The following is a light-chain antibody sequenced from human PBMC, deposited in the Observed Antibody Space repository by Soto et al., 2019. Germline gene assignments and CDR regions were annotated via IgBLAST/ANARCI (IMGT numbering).Light chain of an antibody. CDR1: QSISDN. CDR3: QQYGRSPWT. V-gene: IGKV3-15*01. J-gene: IGKJ1*01. CDR2: GAS. Sequence: EIVMTQSPATLSVSPGERATLSCRASQSISDNLAWYQQKPGQAPRLLIYGASTGATSIPARFSGSGSGTDFTLTISRLEPEDFAVYYCQQYGRSPWTFGQGTKLDIK.